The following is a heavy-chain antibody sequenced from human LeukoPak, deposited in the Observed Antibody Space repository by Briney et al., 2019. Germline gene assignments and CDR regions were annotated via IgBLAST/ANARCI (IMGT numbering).Heavy chain of an antibody. Sequence: PGGSLRLSCAASGFTFSSYAMSWVRQAPGKGLEWVSAISGSGGSTYYADSVKGRFTISRDNSKNTVYLQMNSLRAEDTAVYYCAKGGYCSGGSCYTPGYFDYWGQGTLVTVSS. V-gene: IGHV3-23*01. D-gene: IGHD2-15*01. CDR2: ISGSGGST. J-gene: IGHJ4*02. CDR3: AKGGYCSGGSCYTPGYFDY. CDR1: GFTFSSYA.